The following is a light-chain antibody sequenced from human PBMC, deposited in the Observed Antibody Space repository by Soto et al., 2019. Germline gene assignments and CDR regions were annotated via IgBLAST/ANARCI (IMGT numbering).Light chain of an antibody. CDR1: QSVSNSY. V-gene: IGKV3-20*01. CDR2: DAS. Sequence: EIVLTQSPGTLSLSPGERATLSCRASQSVSNSYLAWYQQKPGQPPSLLLSDASSRATGIPDRFSGSGSGTDFAPTTSSLEPEDFAVYYCQHYGRSPPSWTFGQGTKVEIK. J-gene: IGKJ1*01. CDR3: QHYGRSPPSWT.